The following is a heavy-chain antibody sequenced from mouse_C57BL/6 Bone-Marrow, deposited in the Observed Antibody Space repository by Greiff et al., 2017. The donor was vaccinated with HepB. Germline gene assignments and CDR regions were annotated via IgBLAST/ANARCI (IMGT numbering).Heavy chain of an antibody. D-gene: IGHD1-1*01. Sequence: EVQLVESGGGLVKPGGSLKLSCAASGFTFSSYAMSWVRQTPEKRLEWVATISDGGSYTYYPDNVKGRFTISRDNAKNNLYLQMSHLKSEDTAMYYCARARYSFFAYWGQGTLVTVSA. V-gene: IGHV5-4*01. CDR1: GFTFSSYA. CDR3: ARARYSFFAY. CDR2: ISDGGSYT. J-gene: IGHJ3*01.